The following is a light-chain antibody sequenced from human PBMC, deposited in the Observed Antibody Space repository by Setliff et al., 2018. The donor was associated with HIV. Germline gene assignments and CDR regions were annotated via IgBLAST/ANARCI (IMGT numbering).Light chain of an antibody. CDR2: WAS. Sequence: DTVMTQSPDSLAVSLGERATINCKSSQSVLYNSNNKNYLAWYQQKPGQPPKLLIYWASTRESGVPDRFSGSGSGTDFTLSISNLQAEDVAVYYCQQYSSLPQTFGQGTKVDIK. J-gene: IGKJ1*01. CDR1: QSVLYNSNNKNY. V-gene: IGKV4-1*01. CDR3: QQYSSLPQT.